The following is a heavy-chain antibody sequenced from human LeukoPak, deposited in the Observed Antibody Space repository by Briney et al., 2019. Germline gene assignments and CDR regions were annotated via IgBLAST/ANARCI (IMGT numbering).Heavy chain of an antibody. CDR2: IYWNDGK. CDR1: GFSLSTSGVG. CDR3: ARGEWYSSSWYPNY. V-gene: IGHV2-5*01. Sequence: SGPTLVNPTQTLTLTCTFSGFSLSTSGVGVGWIRQPPGKALEWLALIYWNDGKRYSPSLKSRLTITKDTSKNQVVLTMTNMDPVDTATYYCARGEWYSSSWYPNYWGQGTLVTVSS. J-gene: IGHJ4*02. D-gene: IGHD6-13*01.